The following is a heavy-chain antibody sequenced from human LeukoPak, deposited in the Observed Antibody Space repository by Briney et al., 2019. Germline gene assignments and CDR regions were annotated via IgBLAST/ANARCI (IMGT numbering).Heavy chain of an antibody. CDR3: ARSPQWLPLDY. Sequence: SETLSLTXTVSGGSISSGSYYWSWIRQPAGKGLEWIGRIYTSGSTNYNPSLKSRVTISVDTSKNQFSLKLSSVTAADTAVYYCARSPQWLPLDYWGQGTLVTVSS. J-gene: IGHJ4*02. D-gene: IGHD6-19*01. CDR1: GGSISSGSYY. CDR2: IYTSGST. V-gene: IGHV4-61*02.